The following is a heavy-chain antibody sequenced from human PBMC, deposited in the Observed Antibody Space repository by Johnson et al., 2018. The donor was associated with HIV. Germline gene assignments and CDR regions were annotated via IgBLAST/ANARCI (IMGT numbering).Heavy chain of an antibody. J-gene: IGHJ3*02. D-gene: IGHD2-2*01. Sequence: EQLVESGGGLVQPGGSLRLSCAASGFTFSSYWMSWVRQAPGKGLEWVANIKQDGSEKYYVDSVKGRFTISRDNAKNSLYLQMNSLRAEDTAVYYCAKDIEGDCSSSRCLGGDFDSWGHGTMVTVSS. CDR2: IKQDGSEK. CDR3: AKDIEGDCSSSRCLGGDFDS. CDR1: GFTFSSYW. V-gene: IGHV3-7*03.